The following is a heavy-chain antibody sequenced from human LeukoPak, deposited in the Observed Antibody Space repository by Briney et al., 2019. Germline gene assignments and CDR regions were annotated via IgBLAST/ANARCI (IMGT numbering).Heavy chain of an antibody. V-gene: IGHV5-51*01. CDR2: IYPGDSDT. CDR1: GYSFINYW. Sequence: GESLKISCKGSGYSFINYWIGWVRQMPGKGLEWMGIIYPGDSDTRYNPSFQGQVTISADKSISTAYLQWSSLKASDTAMYYCAVGRYCSSTSCPSTYYYYYMDVWGKGTTVTVS. CDR3: AVGRYCSSTSCPSTYYYYYMDV. J-gene: IGHJ6*03. D-gene: IGHD2-2*01.